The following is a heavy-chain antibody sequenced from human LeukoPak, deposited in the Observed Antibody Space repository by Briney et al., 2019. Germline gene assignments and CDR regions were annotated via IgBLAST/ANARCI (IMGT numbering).Heavy chain of an antibody. D-gene: IGHD6-13*01. Sequence: GESLKISCKGSGYNFTNYWIGWVRQMPGKGLEWMGIIYPGDSDTIYSPSFQGQVTFSVDNSIDIAYLQWSSLKASDTAMYYCARLDGYSSRWSFDNWGQGTLVTVSS. CDR2: IYPGDSDT. J-gene: IGHJ4*02. V-gene: IGHV5-51*01. CDR3: ARLDGYSSRWSFDN. CDR1: GYNFTNYW.